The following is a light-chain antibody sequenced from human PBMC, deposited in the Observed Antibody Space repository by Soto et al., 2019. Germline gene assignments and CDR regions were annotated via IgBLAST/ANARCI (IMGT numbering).Light chain of an antibody. CDR3: KAYDRSLGGYG. CDR1: DSNIGARYD. Sequence: QSVLTPPPSVSGAPGQRVTISCIGSDSNIGARYDVHWYQQFPGSAPKLLIYDNNKRPSGVSDRFSGSKSGTSASLVITGLQADDEAEYYCKAYDRSLGGYGFGSGTKLTVL. J-gene: IGLJ1*01. V-gene: IGLV1-40*01. CDR2: DNN.